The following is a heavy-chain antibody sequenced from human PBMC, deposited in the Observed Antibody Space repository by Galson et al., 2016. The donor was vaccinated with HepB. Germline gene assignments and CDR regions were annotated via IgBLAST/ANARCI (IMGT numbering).Heavy chain of an antibody. J-gene: IGHJ4*02. D-gene: IGHD6-13*01. CDR3: ARDRDAALDY. Sequence: SVKVSCKASGYTFTNNGISWVRQAPGQGLEWMGWISAHSGNTNYAQKFQGRLTLTKDTSASTVYMELRSLRFDDTAMYYGARDRDAALDYWGQGALVTVSS. CDR1: GYTFTNNG. V-gene: IGHV1-18*01. CDR2: ISAHSGNT.